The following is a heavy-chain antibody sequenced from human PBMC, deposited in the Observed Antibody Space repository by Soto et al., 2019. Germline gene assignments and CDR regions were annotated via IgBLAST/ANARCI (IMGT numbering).Heavy chain of an antibody. Sequence: QVQLQQWGAGLLKPSETLSLTCAVFGGSFSGYYWSWIRQPPGKGLEWIGEINHSGSTNYNPSLKSRVTSSVDTSKNQFSLKLNSVTAADTAVYYGARSNHSSGYLHNWGQGTLVTVSS. D-gene: IGHD3-22*01. CDR1: GGSFSGYY. V-gene: IGHV4-34*01. J-gene: IGHJ4*02. CDR3: ARSNHSSGYLHN. CDR2: INHSGST.